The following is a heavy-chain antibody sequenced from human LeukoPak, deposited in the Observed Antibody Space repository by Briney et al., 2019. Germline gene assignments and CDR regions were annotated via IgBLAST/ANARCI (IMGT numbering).Heavy chain of an antibody. D-gene: IGHD3-16*01. CDR3: ARDFDVGGRLRFFDY. V-gene: IGHV4-59*01. CDR1: GGSISSYY. CDR2: IYYSGST. J-gene: IGHJ4*02. Sequence: SETLSLTCTVSGGSISSYYWSWIRQPPGKGLEWIGYIYYSGSTNYNPSLKSRVTISVDTSKNQFSLKLSSVTAADTAVYYCARDFDVGGRLRFFDYWGQGTLVTVSS.